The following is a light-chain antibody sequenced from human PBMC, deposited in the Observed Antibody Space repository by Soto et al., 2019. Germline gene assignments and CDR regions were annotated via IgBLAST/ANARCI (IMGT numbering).Light chain of an antibody. CDR2: TAS. J-gene: IGKJ1*01. CDR1: RDIGNR. Sequence: DIQMTQSPSSVSASVGDRVTITCRASRDIGNRLAWFRHKQGKAPQILIQTASTLLRETPSRFSGSGSGTDCLLTINKLQPEDFETDYCLQASNFPRTFGPGTKVDIK. V-gene: IGKV1-12*01. CDR3: LQASNFPRT.